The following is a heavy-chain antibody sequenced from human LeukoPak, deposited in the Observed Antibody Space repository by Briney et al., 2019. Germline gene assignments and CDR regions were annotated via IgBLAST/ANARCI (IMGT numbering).Heavy chain of an antibody. J-gene: IGHJ4*02. Sequence: GGSLRLSCAASGFGFSNYWMSWVRQAPGKGLEWVAYIKVDGTDKYYLDSVEGRFTISRDNAKNSLYLQMNRLRAEDTAVYYCTTIGGLGTDDYWGQGTLVTVSS. CDR3: TTIGGLGTDDY. CDR2: IKVDGTDK. D-gene: IGHD7-27*01. V-gene: IGHV3-7*01. CDR1: GFGFSNYW.